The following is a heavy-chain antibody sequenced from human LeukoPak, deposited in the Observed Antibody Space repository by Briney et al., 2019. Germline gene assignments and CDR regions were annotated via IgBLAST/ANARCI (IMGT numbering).Heavy chain of an antibody. CDR1: GYTFTGCF. J-gene: IGHJ4*02. Sequence: ASVKVSCKASGYTFTGCFIHYVRQAPGQGLAWMGWIDPNSDNIRYSETFKDRVTMTRDTSTNTAYMKLSWLRSDDTAVYYCARSAYNYGYVYFDHWGQGTLVIVSS. D-gene: IGHD5-18*01. V-gene: IGHV1-2*02. CDR3: ARSAYNYGYVYFDH. CDR2: IDPNSDNI.